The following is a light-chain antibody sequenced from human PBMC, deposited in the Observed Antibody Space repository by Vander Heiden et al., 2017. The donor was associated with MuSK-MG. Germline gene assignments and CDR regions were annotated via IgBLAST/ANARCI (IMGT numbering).Light chain of an antibody. CDR2: GTS. CDR1: ESIDSSY. V-gene: IGKV3-20*01. Sequence: EIVLAQSPGTLSLSPGERATLSCTTSESIDSSYLAWYQQRPGQAPRLLIYGTSIRATGVPDRFSGSGSETDFTLTISGLEPEDFAVYYCQEDASSPRVFGPGTKVEVK. CDR3: QEDASSPRV. J-gene: IGKJ1*01.